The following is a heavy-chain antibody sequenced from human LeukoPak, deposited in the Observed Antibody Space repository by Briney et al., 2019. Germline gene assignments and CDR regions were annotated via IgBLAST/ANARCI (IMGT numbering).Heavy chain of an antibody. V-gene: IGHV3-30*04. Sequence: GRSLRLSCAASGFIFGNYAMHWVRQAPGKGLEWVAVISYDGSNKYADSVKGRFTISRDNSKNTLYLEMNSLRAEDTAVYYCARATNDFWSGYYYYYYYYMDVWGKGTTVTVSS. CDR3: ARATNDFWSGYYYYYYYYMDV. J-gene: IGHJ6*03. CDR1: GFIFGNYA. CDR2: ISYDGSNK. D-gene: IGHD3-3*01.